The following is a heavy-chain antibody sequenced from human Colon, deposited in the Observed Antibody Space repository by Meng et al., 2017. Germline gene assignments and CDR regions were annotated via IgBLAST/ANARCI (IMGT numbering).Heavy chain of an antibody. CDR3: ARDGPGKRLSS. CDR2: IYYTGSS. Sequence: QVQLQSSGPGLGQPSQTLSLTCTVSGAPFTSAGYYWTWIRQRPGKGLEWIGYIYYTGSSYYNPSLKSRLTISVDRSKSLFSLNLTSVTAADTAMYFCARDGPGKRLSSWGPGKLVTVSS. CDR1: GAPFTSAGYY. V-gene: IGHV4-31*03. J-gene: IGHJ5*02.